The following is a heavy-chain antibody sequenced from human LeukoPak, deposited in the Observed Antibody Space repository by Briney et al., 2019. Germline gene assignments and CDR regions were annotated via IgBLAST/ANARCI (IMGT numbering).Heavy chain of an antibody. CDR2: INPSGGST. D-gene: IGHD1-26*01. Sequence: ASVKVSCKASGGTFSSYAISWVRQAPGQGLEWMGIINPSGGSTSYAQKFQGRVTMPRDTSTSTVYMELSSLRSEDTAVYYCARRYSGSYYEIDYWGQGTLVTVSS. J-gene: IGHJ4*02. CDR1: GGTFSSYA. CDR3: ARRYSGSYYEIDY. V-gene: IGHV1-46*01.